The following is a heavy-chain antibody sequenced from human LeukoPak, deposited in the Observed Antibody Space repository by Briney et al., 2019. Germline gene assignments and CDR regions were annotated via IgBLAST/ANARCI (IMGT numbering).Heavy chain of an antibody. V-gene: IGHV3-30-3*01. CDR2: ILYDGSNK. J-gene: IGHJ4*02. D-gene: IGHD3-10*01. CDR3: ARGDGSGSYLLDY. Sequence: PGGSLRLSCAASGFTFSGYALHWVCQAPGKGLEWVAVILYDGSNKNYADSVKGRFTISRDNSRNTLYLQLNSLRAEDTALYYCARGDGSGSYLLDYWGQGTLVTVSS. CDR1: GFTFSGYA.